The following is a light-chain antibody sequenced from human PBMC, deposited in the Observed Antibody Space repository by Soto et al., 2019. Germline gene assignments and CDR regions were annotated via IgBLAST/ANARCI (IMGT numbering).Light chain of an antibody. CDR3: SSFTSNRIYG. V-gene: IGLV2-14*03. J-gene: IGLJ1*01. CDR1: HNDIGTYDY. Sequence: QSVLTQPTSVSGSPGQSITISCTGNHNDIGTYDYVSWYQQHPGRAPRPLIHGVTTRPSGISGRFSASKSGLTASLTISGLQPEDEADYYCSSFTSNRIYGFGPGTKVPS. CDR2: GVT.